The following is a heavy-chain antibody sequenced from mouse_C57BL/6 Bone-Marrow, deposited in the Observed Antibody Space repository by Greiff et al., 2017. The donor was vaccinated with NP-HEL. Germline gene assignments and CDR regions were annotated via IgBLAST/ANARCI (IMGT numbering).Heavy chain of an antibody. CDR2: ISDGGSYT. J-gene: IGHJ4*01. V-gene: IGHV5-4*01. D-gene: IGHD1-3*01. CDR1: GFTFSSYA. Sequence: VKLVESGGGLVKPGGSLKLSCAASGFTFSSYAMSWVRQTPEKRLEWVATISDGGSYTYYPDNVKGRFTISRDNAKNNLYLQMSHLKSEDTAMYYCARDSLSSWGQGTSVTVSS. CDR3: ARDSLSS.